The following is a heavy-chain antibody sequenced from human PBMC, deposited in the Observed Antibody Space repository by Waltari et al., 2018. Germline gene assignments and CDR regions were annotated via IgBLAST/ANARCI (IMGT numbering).Heavy chain of an antibody. CDR1: GYTFTSYD. V-gene: IGHV1-8*01. Sequence: QVQLVQSGAEVKKPGASVKVSCKASGYTFTSYDIKWVRQATGQGLEWMGWMNPNSGNTGYAQKFQGRVTMTRNTSISTAYMELSSLRSEDTAVYYCARGLRDILTGYSNWFDPWGQGTLVTVSS. J-gene: IGHJ5*02. CDR2: MNPNSGNT. D-gene: IGHD3-9*01. CDR3: ARGLRDILTGYSNWFDP.